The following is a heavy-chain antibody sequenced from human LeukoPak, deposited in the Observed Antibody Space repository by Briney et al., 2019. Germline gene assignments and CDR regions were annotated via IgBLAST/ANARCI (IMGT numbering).Heavy chain of an antibody. CDR2: IYYSGST. J-gene: IGHJ3*02. CDR3: AREREWDYGDYSDAFDI. V-gene: IGHV4-59*01. CDR1: GGSISSYY. D-gene: IGHD4-17*01. Sequence: PSETLSLTCTVSGGSISSYYWSWIRQPPGKGLEWIGNIYYSGSTNYNPSLKSRVTISVDTSKNQFSLKLSSVTAADTAVYYCAREREWDYGDYSDAFDIWGQGTMVTVSS.